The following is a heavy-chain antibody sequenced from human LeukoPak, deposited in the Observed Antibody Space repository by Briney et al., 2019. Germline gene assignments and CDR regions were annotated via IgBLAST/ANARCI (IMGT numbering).Heavy chain of an antibody. J-gene: IGHJ4*02. Sequence: PGGSLRLSCAASGFTFSSYGMSWVRQAPSKGLEWVSTISGSPYNSYYADSVKGRFTISRDNPANTLYLQMNSLRAEDTALYYCAKHSGSYFIYYVDSWGQGTLVTVSS. CDR2: ISGSPYNS. CDR3: AKHSGSYFIYYVDS. CDR1: GFTFSSYG. V-gene: IGHV3-23*01. D-gene: IGHD1-26*01.